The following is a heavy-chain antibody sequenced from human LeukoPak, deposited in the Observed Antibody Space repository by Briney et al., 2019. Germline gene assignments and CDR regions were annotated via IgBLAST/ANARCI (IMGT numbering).Heavy chain of an antibody. CDR1: GYRFSSYW. V-gene: IGHV5-51*01. CDR3: ARPGGWSKPFDC. CDR2: IYPGDSDT. J-gene: IGHJ4*02. Sequence: GESLQISCQGSGYRFSSYWIGWVRQMPGKGLAWMGIIYPGDSDTRYSPSFQGQVTISVDTSISTAYLQWSSLKASDTAMYYCARPGGWSKPFDCWGQGTLVTVSS. D-gene: IGHD6-19*01.